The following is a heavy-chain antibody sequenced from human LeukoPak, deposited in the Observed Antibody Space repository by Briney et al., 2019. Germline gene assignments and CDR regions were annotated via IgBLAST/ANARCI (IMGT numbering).Heavy chain of an antibody. CDR3: ARLGGSYRFYYYYYMDV. CDR1: GGSFSGYY. CDR2: INHSGST. J-gene: IGHJ6*03. V-gene: IGHV4-34*01. Sequence: SETLSLTCAVYGGSFSGYYWSWIRQPPGKGLEWIGEINHSGSTNYNPSLRGRVTISVDTSKNQFSLKLSSVTAADTAVYYCARLGGSYRFYYYYYMDVWGKGTTVTISS. D-gene: IGHD1-26*01.